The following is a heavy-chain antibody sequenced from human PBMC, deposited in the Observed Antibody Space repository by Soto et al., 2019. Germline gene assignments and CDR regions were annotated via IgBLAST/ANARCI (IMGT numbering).Heavy chain of an antibody. CDR1: GFTFSSYA. J-gene: IGHJ4*02. D-gene: IGHD6-13*01. CDR3: AKEAYISNWPYFDY. CDR2: ISGNGGST. V-gene: IGHV3-23*01. Sequence: EVQLLESGGGLVQPGGSLRLSCAASGFTFSSYAMSWVRQAPGKGLEWVSSISGNGGSTYYVDSVKGRFTISRDNSKNTFFLQMNSLRAEDAAVYYCAKEAYISNWPYFDYWGQGTLVTVSS.